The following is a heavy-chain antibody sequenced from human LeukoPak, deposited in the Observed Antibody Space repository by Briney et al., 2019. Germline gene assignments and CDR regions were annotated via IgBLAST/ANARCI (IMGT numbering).Heavy chain of an antibody. CDR1: GFTFSSYS. CDR3: ARGSTYYDSSGQVPFDY. D-gene: IGHD3-22*01. V-gene: IGHV3-48*02. Sequence: GGSLRLSCAASGFTFSSYSMNWVRQAPGKGLEWVSHITASGTAMFYADSVKGRFTISRDNAKNSLYLQMNSLRDEDTAVYYCARGSTYYDSSGQVPFDYWGQGTLVTVSS. CDR2: ITASGTAM. J-gene: IGHJ4*02.